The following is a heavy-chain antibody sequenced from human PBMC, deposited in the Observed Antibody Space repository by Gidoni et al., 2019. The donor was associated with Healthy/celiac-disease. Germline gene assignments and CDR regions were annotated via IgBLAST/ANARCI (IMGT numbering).Heavy chain of an antibody. CDR3: ARAGRKVTTCFDY. V-gene: IGHV3-21*01. Sequence: EGKLVESGGGRVKPGGSLRLSCAASGVTFSSYSRNWVRQAPGKGLEWVSSISSSSRYSYYAASVKGRFTISRDNAKNSLYLQLNGLRAEDTAVYYCARAGRKVTTCFDYWGQGTLVTVSS. J-gene: IGHJ4*01. D-gene: IGHD4-4*01. CDR2: ISSSSRYS. CDR1: GVTFSSYS.